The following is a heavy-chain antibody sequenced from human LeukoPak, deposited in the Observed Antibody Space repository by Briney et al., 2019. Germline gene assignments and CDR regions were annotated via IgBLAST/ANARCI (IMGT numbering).Heavy chain of an antibody. CDR2: IYYSGST. CDR3: ARDAGAVSDYYYYMDV. J-gene: IGHJ6*03. Sequence: PSETLSLICAVSGGSISSHYWSWIRQPPGKGLEWIGYIYYSGSTNYNPSLKSRVTISVDTSKNQFSLKLSSVTAADTAVYYCARDAGAVSDYYYYMDVCGKGTTVTVSS. V-gene: IGHV4-59*11. CDR1: GGSISSHY. D-gene: IGHD6-19*01.